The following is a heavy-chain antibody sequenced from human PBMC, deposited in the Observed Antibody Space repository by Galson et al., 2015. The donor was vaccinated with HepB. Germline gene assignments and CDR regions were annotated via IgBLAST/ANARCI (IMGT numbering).Heavy chain of an antibody. J-gene: IGHJ3*02. CDR2: IYSGGST. CDR1: GFTXXXNY. V-gene: IGHV3-53*01. D-gene: IGHD3-3*01. CDR3: ARGTXXEWLTRIGAFDI. Sequence: SLRLSXXXSGFTXXXNYXXXXRQAXGKGLXXXSVIYSGGSTYYADSVKGRFTISRDNSKXTLXLXMNSLXAEDTXVYYCARGTXXEWLTRIGAFDIWGQG.